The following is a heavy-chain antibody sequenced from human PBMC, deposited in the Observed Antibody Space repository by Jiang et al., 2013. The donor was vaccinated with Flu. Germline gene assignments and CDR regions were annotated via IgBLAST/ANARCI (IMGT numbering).Heavy chain of an antibody. CDR3: ARDQMAHPYYFDY. D-gene: IGHD5-24*01. Sequence: GLVKPSETLSLTCTVSGGSISSHYWSWIRQPPGKGLEWIGYIYYSGSTNYNPSLKSRVTISVDTSKNQFSLKLSSVTAADTAVYYCARDQMAHPYYFDYWGQGTLVTVSS. CDR2: IYYSGST. CDR1: GGSISSHY. V-gene: IGHV4-59*11. J-gene: IGHJ4*02.